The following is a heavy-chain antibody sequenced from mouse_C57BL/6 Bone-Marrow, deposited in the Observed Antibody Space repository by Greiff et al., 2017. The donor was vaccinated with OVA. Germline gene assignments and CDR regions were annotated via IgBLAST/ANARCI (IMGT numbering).Heavy chain of an antibody. V-gene: IGHV5-12*01. CDR2: ISNGGGST. D-gene: IGHD2-5*01. CDR1: GFTFSDYY. CDR3: ARHYSNYLYAMDC. Sequence: EVQVVESGGGLVQPGGSLKLSCAASGFTFSDYYMYWVRQTPEKRLEWVAYISNGGGSTYYPDTVKGRFTISRDNAKNTLYLQMSRLKSEDTAMYYCARHYSNYLYAMDCWGQGTSVTVSS. J-gene: IGHJ4*01.